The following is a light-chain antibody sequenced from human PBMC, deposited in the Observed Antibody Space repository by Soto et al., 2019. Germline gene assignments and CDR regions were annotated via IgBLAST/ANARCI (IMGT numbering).Light chain of an antibody. V-gene: IGLV2-18*01. J-gene: IGLJ1*01. CDR1: SSDFGSYSR. CDR3: SLYTSDSTYV. CDR2: EVS. Sequence: QSALTQPPSVSGSPGQSVTISCTGTSSDFGSYSRVSWYQRSPGTGPKLMIYEVSNRPSGVPDRFSGSKSGNTASLTISGLQAEDEAEYYCSLYTSDSTYVFGTGTKVTVL.